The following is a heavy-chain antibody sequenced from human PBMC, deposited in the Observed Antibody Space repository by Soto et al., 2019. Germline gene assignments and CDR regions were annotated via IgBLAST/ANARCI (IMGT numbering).Heavy chain of an antibody. Sequence: ETLSLTFTVSGGSISSYYWSWIRQPPGKGLEWIGYIYYSGSTNYNPSLKSRVTISVDTSKNQFSLKLSSVTAADTAVYYCARAVARLPPYYYYYGMDVWGQGTTVTVSS. CDR2: IYYSGST. J-gene: IGHJ6*02. D-gene: IGHD5-18*01. CDR3: ARAVARLPPYYYYYGMDV. V-gene: IGHV4-59*01. CDR1: GGSISSYY.